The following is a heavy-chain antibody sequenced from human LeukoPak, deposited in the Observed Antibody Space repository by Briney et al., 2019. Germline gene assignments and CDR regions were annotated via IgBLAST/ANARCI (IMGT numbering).Heavy chain of an antibody. CDR3: ARVRRDIVVVPAAIGGGYYYMDV. D-gene: IGHD2-2*02. J-gene: IGHJ6*03. CDR1: GGSISSYY. Sequence: SETLSLTCTVSGGSISSYYWSWIRQPPGKGLEWIGYIYYSGSTNYNPSLKSRVTISVDTSKNQFSLKLSSVTAADTAVYYCARVRRDIVVVPAAIGGGYYYMDVWGKGTTVTVSS. CDR2: IYYSGST. V-gene: IGHV4-59*01.